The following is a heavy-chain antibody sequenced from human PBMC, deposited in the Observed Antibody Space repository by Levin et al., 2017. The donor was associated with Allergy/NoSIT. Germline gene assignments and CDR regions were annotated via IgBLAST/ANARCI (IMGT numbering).Heavy chain of an antibody. Sequence: GESLKISCKSSGYSFTSYWIGWVRQMPGKGLEWMGIIYPGDSDTRYSPSFQGQVTISADKSIRTAYLQWSSLKASDTAMYYCARRIVVAGTGYYGMDVWGQGTTVTVSS. CDR2: IYPGDSDT. V-gene: IGHV5-51*01. CDR3: ARRIVVAGTGYYGMDV. CDR1: GYSFTSYW. D-gene: IGHD6-19*01. J-gene: IGHJ6*02.